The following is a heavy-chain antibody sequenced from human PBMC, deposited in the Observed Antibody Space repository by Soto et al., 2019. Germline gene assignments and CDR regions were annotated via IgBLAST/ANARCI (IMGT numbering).Heavy chain of an antibody. D-gene: IGHD2-15*01. J-gene: IGHJ4*02. CDR2: ISADNGNT. CDR3: AREPYCSGGNCYLYYFDY. Sequence: QVQVVQSGAEVKKPGASVKVSCKASGYTFTSYGISWVRQAPGQGLEWMGWISADNGNTDYAQKLQGRVTMTADTSTSTAYMELRSLRSDDTAVYYCAREPYCSGGNCYLYYFDYWGQGTLVTVSS. CDR1: GYTFTSYG. V-gene: IGHV1-18*01.